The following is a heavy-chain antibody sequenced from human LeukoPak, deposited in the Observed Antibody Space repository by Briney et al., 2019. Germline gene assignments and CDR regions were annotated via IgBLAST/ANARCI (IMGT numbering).Heavy chain of an antibody. CDR1: GGSISSGSYY. V-gene: IGHV4-61*02. CDR3: VRDSDYYDSSGYDHAFDI. Sequence: SETLSLTCTVSGGSISSGSYYWSWIRQPAGKGLEWIGRIYTSGSTNYNPSLKSRVTISVDTSKNQFSLKLSSVTAADTAVYYCVRDSDYYDSSGYDHAFDIWGQGTMVTVSS. CDR2: IYTSGST. J-gene: IGHJ3*02. D-gene: IGHD3-22*01.